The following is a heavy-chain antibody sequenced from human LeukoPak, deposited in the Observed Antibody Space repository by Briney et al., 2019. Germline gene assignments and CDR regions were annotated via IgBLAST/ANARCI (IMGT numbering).Heavy chain of an antibody. D-gene: IGHD6-13*01. V-gene: IGHV3-23*01. Sequence: GGSLRLSCAASRFIFSNYDMSWVRQAPGKGLEWVSFIVGRGGNTYYADSVKGRFTISRDNSKNTLYLQMNSLRAEDTAVYYCARGGTAAAFLDYWGQGTLVTVSS. CDR2: IVGRGGNT. CDR3: ARGGTAAAFLDY. CDR1: RFIFSNYD. J-gene: IGHJ4*02.